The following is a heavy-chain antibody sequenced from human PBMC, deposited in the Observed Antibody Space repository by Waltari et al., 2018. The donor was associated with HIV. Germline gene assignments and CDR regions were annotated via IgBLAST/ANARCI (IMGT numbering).Heavy chain of an antibody. CDR2: ISWNSGST. D-gene: IGHD2-2*01. CDR1: GLAFDAFA. J-gene: IGHJ4*02. Sequence: EVQLVESGGDLVQHGRSLRLSCAASGLAFDAFAMHLVGHAPGKGLEGVSGISWNSGSTGYADSVKGRFTISRDNAKNSLYLQMNSLRAEDTALYYCAKGYCSSTSCYVSDYWGQGTLVTVSS. V-gene: IGHV3-9*01. CDR3: AKGYCSSTSCYVSDY.